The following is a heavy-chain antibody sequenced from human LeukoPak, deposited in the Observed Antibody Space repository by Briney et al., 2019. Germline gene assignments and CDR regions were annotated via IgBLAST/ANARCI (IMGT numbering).Heavy chain of an antibody. CDR2: IWYDGSNK. J-gene: IGHJ4*02. Sequence: GGSLRLSCAASGFTFSSYGMHWVRQAPGKGLEWVAVIWYDGSNKYYADSVKGRFTISRDNSKNTLYLQMNSLRAEDTAVYYCARTPLSYYGSHFFDYWGQGTPVTVSS. V-gene: IGHV3-33*01. CDR3: ARTPLSYYGSHFFDY. D-gene: IGHD3-10*01. CDR1: GFTFSSYG.